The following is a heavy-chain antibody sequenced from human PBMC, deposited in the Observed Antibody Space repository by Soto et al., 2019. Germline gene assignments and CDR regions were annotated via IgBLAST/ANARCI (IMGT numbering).Heavy chain of an antibody. J-gene: IGHJ4*01. CDR1: GFTFSSYE. D-gene: IGHD3-22*01. Sequence: PGGSLRLSCAASGFTFSSYEMNWVRQAPGKGLEWVSYISSSGSTIYYADSVKGRFTISRDNAKNSLYLQMNSLRAEDTAVYYCARGAPYYYDSSGYYPFDYWRHGTLVTVSS. CDR3: ARGAPYYYDSSGYYPFDY. CDR2: ISSSGSTI. V-gene: IGHV3-48*03.